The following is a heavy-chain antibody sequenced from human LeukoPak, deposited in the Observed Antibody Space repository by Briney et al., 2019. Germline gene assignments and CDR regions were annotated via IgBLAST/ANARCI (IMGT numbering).Heavy chain of an antibody. CDR1: GFTFSSYS. CDR2: ITAGGTST. V-gene: IGHV3-23*01. D-gene: IGHD4-17*01. J-gene: IGHJ3*01. CDR3: AKIYGDYYHAFPL. Sequence: GGSLRLSCAASGFTFSSYSMNWVRQAPGKGLEWVSSITAGGTSTYYEDSVKGRFTISRDNSKSTLYLQMNSLSAEDTALYYCAKIYGDYYHAFPLWGQGTMVTVSS.